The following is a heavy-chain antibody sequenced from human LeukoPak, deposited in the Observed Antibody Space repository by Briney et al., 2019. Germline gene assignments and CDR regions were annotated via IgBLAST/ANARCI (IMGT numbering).Heavy chain of an antibody. Sequence: GGSMRLSCAASGFTFNNYGMHWVRQAPGKGLEWVAVISYDGRNKHYPDSVKGRFTISRDISTDTLWLQMDSLRTEDAAVYYCAKGPLRGTAAAIDYWGQGTLVTVSS. D-gene: IGHD2-2*01. CDR2: ISYDGRNK. J-gene: IGHJ4*02. CDR1: GFTFNNYG. V-gene: IGHV3-30*18. CDR3: AKGPLRGTAAAIDY.